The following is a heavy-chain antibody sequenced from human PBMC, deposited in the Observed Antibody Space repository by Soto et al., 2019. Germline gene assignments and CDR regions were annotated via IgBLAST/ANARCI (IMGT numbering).Heavy chain of an antibody. J-gene: IGHJ4*02. V-gene: IGHV3-23*01. CDR1: GFTFKDCA. Sequence: EVQLLESGGRFVKPGGFLTLSCSTSGFTFKDCAISWVRQAPGKGLEWVSGISCSGGATYYTDSVEGRFTISKDFSKNTVSLQMAGVGVDDTAVYYCARTRTAFYRYSFDSWGQGALVTLSS. D-gene: IGHD2-21*02. CDR3: ARTRTAFYRYSFDS. CDR2: ISCSGGAT.